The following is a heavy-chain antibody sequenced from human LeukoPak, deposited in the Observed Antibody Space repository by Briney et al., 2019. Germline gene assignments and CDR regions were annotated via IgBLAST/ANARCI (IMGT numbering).Heavy chain of an antibody. CDR2: IYYSGST. D-gene: IGHD6-25*01. CDR3: ARLDTIGWYLDY. Sequence: PSGTLSLTCIVPGGSISSNTCYWGWIRQPPGKGLEWIGSIYYSGSTYYNPSLKSRVTISVDTSKNQFSLRLSSVTAADTALYYCARLDTIGWYLDYWGQGTLVTVSS. V-gene: IGHV4-39*01. J-gene: IGHJ4*02. CDR1: GGSISSNTCY.